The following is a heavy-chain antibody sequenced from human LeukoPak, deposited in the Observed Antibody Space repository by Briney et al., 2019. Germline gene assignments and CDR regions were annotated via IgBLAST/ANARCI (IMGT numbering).Heavy chain of an antibody. CDR2: ISWNSGSI. Sequence: GRSLRLSCAASGFTFDDYAMHWVRQAPGKGLEWVSGISWNSGSIGYADSVKGRFTISRDNAKNSLYLQMNSLRAEDTALYYCAKDIFTMVRGVVDYXXXXXLVTVSS. J-gene: IGHJ4*01. D-gene: IGHD3-10*01. CDR3: AKDIFTMVRGVVDY. V-gene: IGHV3-9*01. CDR1: GFTFDDYA.